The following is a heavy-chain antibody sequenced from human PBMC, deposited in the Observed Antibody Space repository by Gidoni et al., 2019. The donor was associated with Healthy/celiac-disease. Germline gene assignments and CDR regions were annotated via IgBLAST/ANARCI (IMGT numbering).Heavy chain of an antibody. CDR3: ASSPQMRGIAVAGPFDY. Sequence: QVQLQESGPGLVKPSQTLSLTCTVSGGSISSGDYYWSWIRQPPGKGLEWIGYIYYSGSTYYNPSLKSRVTISVDTSKNQFSLKLSSVTAADTAVYYCASSPQMRGIAVAGPFDYWGQGTLVTVSS. V-gene: IGHV4-30-4*01. J-gene: IGHJ4*02. CDR1: GGSISSGDYY. D-gene: IGHD6-19*01. CDR2: IYYSGST.